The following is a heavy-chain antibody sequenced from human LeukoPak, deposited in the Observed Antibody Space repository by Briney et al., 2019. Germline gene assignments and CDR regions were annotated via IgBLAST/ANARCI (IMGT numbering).Heavy chain of an antibody. Sequence: GGSLRLSCAASGFTFSSYWMSWVRQAPGKGLEWVANIKQDGSEKYYVDSVKGRFTISRDNAKNSLCLQLNSLRAEDTAVYYCAREDWNYRLPDYWGQGTLVTVSS. V-gene: IGHV3-7*01. CDR3: AREDWNYRLPDY. CDR1: GFTFSSYW. CDR2: IKQDGSEK. D-gene: IGHD1-7*01. J-gene: IGHJ4*02.